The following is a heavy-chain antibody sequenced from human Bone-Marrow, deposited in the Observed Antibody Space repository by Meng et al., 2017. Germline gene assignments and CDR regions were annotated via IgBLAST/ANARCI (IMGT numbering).Heavy chain of an antibody. CDR1: GGTFSSYA. D-gene: IGHD6-19*01. Sequence: SVKVSCKASGGTFSSYAISWVRQALGQGLEWMGGIIPIFGTANYAQKFQGRVTITADKSTSTAYMELSSLRSEDTAVYYCARDPEQWLVLRYFQHWGQGTLVTVSS. J-gene: IGHJ1*01. CDR3: ARDPEQWLVLRYFQH. CDR2: IIPIFGTA. V-gene: IGHV1-69*06.